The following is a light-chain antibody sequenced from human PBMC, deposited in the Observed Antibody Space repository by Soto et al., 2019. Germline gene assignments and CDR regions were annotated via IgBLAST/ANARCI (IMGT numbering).Light chain of an antibody. J-gene: IGKJ1*01. Sequence: DIQMTKSPSTLSAPLGDRVTITCRASQAISTWLACHQQKPGKAPKLLIYDASSLESGVPSRFSGSGSGTEFTLTISNLQPDDFATYYCQQYNSLWTFGQGTKVDIK. CDR3: QQYNSLWT. CDR1: QAISTW. CDR2: DAS. V-gene: IGKV1-5*01.